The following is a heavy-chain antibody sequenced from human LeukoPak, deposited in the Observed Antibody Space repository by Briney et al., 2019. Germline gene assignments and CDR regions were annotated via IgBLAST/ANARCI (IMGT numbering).Heavy chain of an antibody. J-gene: IGHJ4*02. CDR1: GYSLSSGYY. D-gene: IGHD6-6*01. V-gene: IGHV4-38-2*01. CDR2: IYHSGST. CDR3: ARRFSNSHFDY. Sequence: SETLSLTCAVSGYSLSSGYYWGWIRQPPGKGLEWIGNIYHSGSTYYNPSLKSRVTISVDTSKNQFSLKLSSVTAADTAVYYCARRFSNSHFDYWGQGTLVTVSS.